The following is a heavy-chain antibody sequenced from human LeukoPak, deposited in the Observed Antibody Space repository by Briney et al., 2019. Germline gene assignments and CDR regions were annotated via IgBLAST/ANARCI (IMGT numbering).Heavy chain of an antibody. CDR3: ARFQGGDYGDYIFDY. V-gene: IGHV1-18*01. D-gene: IGHD4-17*01. Sequence: ASVKVSCKASGYTFISYGISWVRQAPGQGLEWMGWISAYNGNTNYAQKFQGRFTMTTGTSTSTAYMELRSLRSDDTAVYYCARFQGGDYGDYIFDYWGQGTLVTVSS. CDR2: ISAYNGNT. CDR1: GYTFISYG. J-gene: IGHJ4*02.